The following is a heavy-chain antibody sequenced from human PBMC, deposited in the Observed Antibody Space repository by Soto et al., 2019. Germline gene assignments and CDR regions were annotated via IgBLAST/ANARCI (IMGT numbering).Heavy chain of an antibody. CDR1: GFTFSSYA. CDR3: AKDMEFYP. Sequence: GGSLRLSCAASGFTFSSYAMSWVRQAPGKGLEWVSSISGGSVSTYYADSVKGRFTISRDNSRNTLYLQMNSLRAEDTAVYYSAKDMEFYPWGQGTLVTVSS. J-gene: IGHJ5*02. V-gene: IGHV3-23*01. D-gene: IGHD1-1*01. CDR2: ISGGSVST.